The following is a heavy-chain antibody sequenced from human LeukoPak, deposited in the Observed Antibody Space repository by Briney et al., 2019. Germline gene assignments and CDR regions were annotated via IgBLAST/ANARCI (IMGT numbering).Heavy chain of an antibody. V-gene: IGHV4-34*01. J-gene: IGHJ4*02. CDR2: INHSGRT. CDR1: AASTGSGYY. Sequence: SQTLSLTCTVSAASTGSGYYWSWIRQPPGKGLEWIGEINHSGRTNYNPSLTGRVTLSVRTSTNQSSRKLSSVTAADTAVYYCARGRYYYDSSGRTHYFDCWGQGTLVTVSS. D-gene: IGHD3-22*01. CDR3: ARGRYYYDSSGRTHYFDC.